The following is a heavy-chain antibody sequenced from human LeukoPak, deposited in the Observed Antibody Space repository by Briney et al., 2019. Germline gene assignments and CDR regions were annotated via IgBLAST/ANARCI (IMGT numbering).Heavy chain of an antibody. D-gene: IGHD3-22*01. Sequence: SVKVSCKASGGTFSSYAISWVRQAPGQGLEWMGGIIPISGTANYAQKFQGRVTITADESTSTAYMELSSLRSEDTAVYYCAIHYYDSSGYYFGFDYWGQGTLVTVSS. CDR2: IIPISGTA. V-gene: IGHV1-69*01. J-gene: IGHJ4*02. CDR1: GGTFSSYA. CDR3: AIHYYDSSGYYFGFDY.